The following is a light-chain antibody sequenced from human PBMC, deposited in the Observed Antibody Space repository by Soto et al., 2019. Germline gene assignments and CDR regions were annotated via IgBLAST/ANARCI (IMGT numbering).Light chain of an antibody. Sequence: EIVLTQSPGTLSLSPGERATLSCRASQSVSSSYLAWYQQKPGQAPRRLIYGASSRATGITARFSGSGSGTDFSLTTSRLEHEEFAVYYCQQYGSSLGVTFGGGTKVEIK. J-gene: IGKJ4*01. CDR2: GAS. V-gene: IGKV3-20*01. CDR3: QQYGSSLGVT. CDR1: QSVSSSY.